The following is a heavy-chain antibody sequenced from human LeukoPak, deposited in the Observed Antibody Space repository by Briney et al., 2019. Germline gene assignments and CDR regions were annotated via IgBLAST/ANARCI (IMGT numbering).Heavy chain of an antibody. CDR1: GYTFTSYG. V-gene: IGHV1-18*01. D-gene: IGHD6-19*01. J-gene: IGHJ3*02. Sequence: ASVKVSCKASGYTFTSYGISWVRQAPGQGLEWMGWISAYNGNTNYAQKLQGRVTMTTDTSTSTAYMELRSLRSDDTAGYYCARDSEVVAGDAFDIWGQGTMVTVSS. CDR3: ARDSEVVAGDAFDI. CDR2: ISAYNGNT.